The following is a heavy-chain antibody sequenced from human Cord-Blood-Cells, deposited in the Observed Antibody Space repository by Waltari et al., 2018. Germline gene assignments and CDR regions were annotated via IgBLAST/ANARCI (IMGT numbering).Heavy chain of an antibody. J-gene: IGHJ4*02. CDR1: GGSISSSSYS. CDR2: IYYGGRT. CDR3: ARGFAFFDY. Sequence: QLQLQESGPGLVKPSETLSLTCTVAGGSISSSSYSWGWIRQPPGKRLEWIGSIYYGGRTSYNPSLKSRVTISVDTSKNQFSLKLSSVTAADTAVYYCARGFAFFDYWGQGTLVTVSS. V-gene: IGHV4-39*01. D-gene: IGHD2-21*01.